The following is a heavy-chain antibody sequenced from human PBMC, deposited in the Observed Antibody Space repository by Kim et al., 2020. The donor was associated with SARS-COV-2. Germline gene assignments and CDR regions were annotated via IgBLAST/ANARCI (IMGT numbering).Heavy chain of an antibody. CDR2: IYYSGST. J-gene: IGHJ4*02. CDR1: GGSISSGGYY. Sequence: SETLSLTCTVSGGSISSGGYYWSWIRQHPGKGLEWIGYIYYSGSTYYNPSLKSRVTISVDTSKNQFSLKLSSVTAADTAVYYCARESVGGYCSSTSCWMGYFDYWGQGTLVTVSS. CDR3: ARESVGGYCSSTSCWMGYFDY. D-gene: IGHD2-2*01. V-gene: IGHV4-31*03.